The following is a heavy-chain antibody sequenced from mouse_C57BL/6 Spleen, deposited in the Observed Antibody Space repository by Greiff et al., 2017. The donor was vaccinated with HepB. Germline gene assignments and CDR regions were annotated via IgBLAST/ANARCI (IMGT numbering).Heavy chain of an antibody. CDR2: IHPNSGST. D-gene: IGHD2-2*01. Sequence: VQLQQPGAELVKPGASVKLSCKASGYTFTSYWMHWVKQRPGQGLEWIGMIHPNSGSTNYNEKFKSKATLTVDKSSSTAYMQLGSRTSEDSAVYYCASIYCGNDVVSWFAYWGQGTLVTVSA. CDR1: GYTFTSYW. CDR3: ASIYCGNDVVSWFAY. V-gene: IGHV1-64*01. J-gene: IGHJ3*01.